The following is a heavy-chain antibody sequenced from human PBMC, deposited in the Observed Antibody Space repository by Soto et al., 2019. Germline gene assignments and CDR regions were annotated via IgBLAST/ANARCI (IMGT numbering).Heavy chain of an antibody. V-gene: IGHV3-48*01. J-gene: IGHJ5*02. CDR2: ISSSSSTI. D-gene: IGHD6-13*01. CDR3: ARHPERIAQIGWFDP. Sequence: GGSLRLSCAASGFTFSSYSVNWFRQATGNGLEWASYISSSSSTIYYAVSVKDRFTITRDNAKKSLYLQMNSLRAEDTAVYYCARHPERIAQIGWFDPWGQET. CDR1: GFTFSSYS.